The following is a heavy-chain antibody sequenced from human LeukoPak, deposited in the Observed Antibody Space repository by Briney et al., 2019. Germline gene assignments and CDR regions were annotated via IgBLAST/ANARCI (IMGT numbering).Heavy chain of an antibody. CDR1: GFTFSTFW. V-gene: IGHV3-7*01. J-gene: IGHJ6*03. D-gene: IGHD6-13*01. Sequence: PGGSLRLSCAAPGFTFSTFWMTWVRQAPGKGLEWVANIKQDGSEEYYVDSVLGRFTISRDNAKNSLYLQMNSLRAEDTALHYCATGSIWSNYYYYMGVWGLGTPVTVSS. CDR3: ATGSIWSNYYYYMGV. CDR2: IKQDGSEE.